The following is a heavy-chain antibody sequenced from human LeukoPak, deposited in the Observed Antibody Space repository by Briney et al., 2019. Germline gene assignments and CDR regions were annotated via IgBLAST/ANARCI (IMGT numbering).Heavy chain of an antibody. Sequence: GGSLRLSCAASGFTFGSYWMHWVRQAPGKGLVWVSRINTDGSSTSYADSVKGRFTISRDNAKNTLYLQMNSLRAEDTAVYYCARDGGVRGVFDYWGQGTLVTVSS. V-gene: IGHV3-74*01. CDR2: INTDGSST. J-gene: IGHJ4*02. D-gene: IGHD3-10*01. CDR3: ARDGGVRGVFDY. CDR1: GFTFGSYW.